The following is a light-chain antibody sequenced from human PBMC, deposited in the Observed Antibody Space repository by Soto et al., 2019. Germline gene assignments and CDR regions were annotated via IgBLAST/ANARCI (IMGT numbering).Light chain of an antibody. J-gene: IGKJ1*01. CDR1: QSVSSN. Sequence: EIVMTQSPATLSVSPGERATLSCRASQSVSSNLAWYQQKPGQAPRLLIYGASTSATGIPARFSGSGSGTEFTPTISSLQSEDFAVYYCQQYNNWPPTFGQGTKVEIK. CDR3: QQYNNWPPT. V-gene: IGKV3-15*01. CDR2: GAS.